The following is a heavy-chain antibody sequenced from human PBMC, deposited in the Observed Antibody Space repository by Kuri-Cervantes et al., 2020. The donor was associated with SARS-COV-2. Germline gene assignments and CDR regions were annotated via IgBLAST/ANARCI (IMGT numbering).Heavy chain of an antibody. Sequence: SETLSLTCAVYGGSFSGYYWSWIRQPPGKGLEWIGEINHSGSTNYNPSLKSRVTISVDTSKNQFSLKLSSVTAADTAAYYCARAKYYYDSSGYYEDAFDIWGQGTMVTVSS. D-gene: IGHD3-22*01. V-gene: IGHV4-34*01. CDR3: ARAKYYYDSSGYYEDAFDI. J-gene: IGHJ3*02. CDR1: GGSFSGYY. CDR2: INHSGST.